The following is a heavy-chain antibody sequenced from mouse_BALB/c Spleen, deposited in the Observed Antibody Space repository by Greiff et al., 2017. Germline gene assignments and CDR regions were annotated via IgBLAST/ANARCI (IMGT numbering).Heavy chain of an antibody. D-gene: IGHD2-1*01. J-gene: IGHJ4*01. CDR3: ARGDGNYDYYAMDY. V-gene: IGHV2-9*02. CDR2: IWAGGST. CDR1: GFSLTSYG. Sequence: QVQLKESGPGLVAPSQSLSITCTVSGFSLTSYGVHWVRQPPGKGLEWLGVIWAGGSTNYNSALMSRLSISKDNSKSQVFLKMNSLQTDDTAMYYCARGDGNYDYYAMDYWGQGTSVTVSS.